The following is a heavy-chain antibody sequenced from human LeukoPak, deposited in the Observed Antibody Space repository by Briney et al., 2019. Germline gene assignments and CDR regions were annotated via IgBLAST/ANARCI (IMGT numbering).Heavy chain of an antibody. CDR2: IIPIFGTA. Sequence: SVKVSCKASGGTFSSYAISWVRQAPGQGLEWMGRIIPIFGTANYAQKLQGRVTMTTDTSTSTAYMELRGLRSDDTAVYYCARGFDDPRTHLDYWGQGTLVTVSS. CDR3: ARGFDDPRTHLDY. V-gene: IGHV1-69*05. J-gene: IGHJ4*02. CDR1: GGTFSSYA. D-gene: IGHD1-14*01.